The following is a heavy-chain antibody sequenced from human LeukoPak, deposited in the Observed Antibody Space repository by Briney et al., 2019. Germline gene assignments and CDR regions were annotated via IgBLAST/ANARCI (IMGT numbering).Heavy chain of an antibody. D-gene: IGHD3-22*01. J-gene: IGHJ4*02. CDR2: ISSSSSYI. CDR3: ARDLRYYYDSSGYWD. Sequence: GGSLRLSCAASGFTFSSYSMNWVRQAPGKGLEWVSSISSSSSYIYYADSVKGRFTISRDNAKNSLYLQMNSLRAEDTAVYYCARDLRYYYDSSGYWDWGQGTLVTVSS. V-gene: IGHV3-21*01. CDR1: GFTFSSYS.